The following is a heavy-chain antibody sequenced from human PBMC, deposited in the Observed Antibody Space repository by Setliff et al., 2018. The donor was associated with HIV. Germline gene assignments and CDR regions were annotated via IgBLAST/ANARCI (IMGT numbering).Heavy chain of an antibody. Sequence: GGSLRLSCATSGFTLSTYGMHWVRQAPGKGLEWVARVHYNGNDKFYVDSVKGRFTISRDNSENTLYLQMDGLRAEDTAVCYCAKDKGGYNWNYFDYWGPGTQVTVSS. CDR2: VHYNGNDK. V-gene: IGHV3-30*02. CDR3: AKDKGGYNWNYFDY. D-gene: IGHD1-20*01. J-gene: IGHJ4*02. CDR1: GFTLSTYG.